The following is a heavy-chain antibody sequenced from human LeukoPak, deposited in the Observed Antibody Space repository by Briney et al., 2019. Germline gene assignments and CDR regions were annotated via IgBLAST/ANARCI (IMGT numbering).Heavy chain of an antibody. V-gene: IGHV3-7*01. CDR2: IKPDGSGK. CDR1: GFTFSSNW. Sequence: GGSLRLSCEASGFTFSSNWMTWVRQAPGKGLEWVANIKPDGSGKNCVDSVKGRFTISRDNAKSSLYLQMNSLRVEDTAVYYCAKVLSGGSLDYWGQGTLVTVSS. CDR3: AKVLSGGSLDY. D-gene: IGHD3-3*01. J-gene: IGHJ4*02.